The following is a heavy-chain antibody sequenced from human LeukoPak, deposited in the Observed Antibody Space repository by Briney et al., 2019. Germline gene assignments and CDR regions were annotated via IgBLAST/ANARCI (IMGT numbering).Heavy chain of an antibody. CDR3: ARGDCSGGSCYLSLTTIDY. Sequence: GGSLRLSCAASGFTCSSYSMNWVRQAPGKGLEWVSYISSSSNTIYYADSVKGRFTISRDNAKNSLYLQMNSLRAEDTAVYYCARGDCSGGSCYLSLTTIDYWGQGTLVTVSS. V-gene: IGHV3-48*01. J-gene: IGHJ4*02. D-gene: IGHD2-15*01. CDR2: ISSSSNTI. CDR1: GFTCSSYS.